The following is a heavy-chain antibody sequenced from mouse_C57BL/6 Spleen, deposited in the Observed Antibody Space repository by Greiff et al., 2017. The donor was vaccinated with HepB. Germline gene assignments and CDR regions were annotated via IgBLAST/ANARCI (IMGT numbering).Heavy chain of an antibody. CDR2: INPYNGGT. J-gene: IGHJ2*01. Sequence: VHVKQSGPVLVKPGASVKMSCKASGYTFTDYYMNWVKQSHGKSLEWIGVINPYNGGTSYNQKFKGKATLTVDKSSSTAYMELNSLTSEDSAVYYCARSSPYYYGSSYCYFDYWGQGTTLTVSS. CDR1: GYTFTDYY. D-gene: IGHD1-1*01. CDR3: ARSSPYYYGSSYCYFDY. V-gene: IGHV1-19*01.